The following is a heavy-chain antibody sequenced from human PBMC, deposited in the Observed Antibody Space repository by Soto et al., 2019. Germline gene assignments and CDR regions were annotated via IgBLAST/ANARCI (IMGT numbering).Heavy chain of an antibody. V-gene: IGHV3-30*19. J-gene: IGHJ1*01. D-gene: IGHD3-16*01. CDR3: ARGGTTGGLDV. CDR2: TSYDGSDK. CDR1: GFTFRSYV. Sequence: QVQLVESGGGVVQPGTSLRVSCVGSGFTFRSYVIHWVRQAPGKGLEWVALTSYDGSDKYYGDSVRGRFTISRDNSRNTVYLQMDSVRLEETALYYSARGGTTGGLDVWGQGTVVSVSS.